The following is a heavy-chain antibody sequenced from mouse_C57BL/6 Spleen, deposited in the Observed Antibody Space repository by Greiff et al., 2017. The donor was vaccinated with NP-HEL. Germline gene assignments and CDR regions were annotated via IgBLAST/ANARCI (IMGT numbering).Heavy chain of an antibody. D-gene: IGHD2-4*01. V-gene: IGHV1-26*01. CDR2: INPNNGGT. CDR1: GYTFTDYY. Sequence: EVQLQQSGPELVKPGASVKISCKASGYTFTDYYMNWVKQSHGKSLEWIGDINPNNGGTSYNQKFKGKATLTVDKSSSTAYMELRSLTSEDSAVYYCARVYDYDNWGQGTLVTVSA. CDR3: ARVYDYDN. J-gene: IGHJ3*01.